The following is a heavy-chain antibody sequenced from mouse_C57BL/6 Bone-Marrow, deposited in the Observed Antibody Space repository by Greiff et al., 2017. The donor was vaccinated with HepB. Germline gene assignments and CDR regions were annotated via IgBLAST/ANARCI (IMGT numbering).Heavy chain of an antibody. J-gene: IGHJ3*01. CDR2: IYPGSGST. CDR3: ARGWLRRRTWFAY. V-gene: IGHV1-55*01. D-gene: IGHD2-2*01. Sequence: QVQLQQPGAELVKPGASVKMSCKASGYTFTSYWITWVKQRPGQGLEWIGDIYPGSGSTNYNEKFTSKATLTVDTSSSTAYMQLSSLTSEDSAVYYCARGWLRRRTWFAYWGQGTLVTVSA. CDR1: GYTFTSYW.